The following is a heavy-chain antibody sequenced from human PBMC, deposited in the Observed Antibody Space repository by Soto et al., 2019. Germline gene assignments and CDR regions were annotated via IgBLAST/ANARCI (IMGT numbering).Heavy chain of an antibody. V-gene: IGHV3-66*01. CDR1: GFTVSSNY. D-gene: IGHD2-21*02. CDR3: ATRVTAGY. J-gene: IGHJ1*01. CDR2: IFSGGST. Sequence: EVQLVESGGGLVQPGGSLRLSCVASGFTVSSNYMSWVRQAPGKGLEWVSVIFSGGSTNYADSVKGRFTISRDNSKNTMYLQMNSLRAEDPAVYYCATRVTAGYWGQGTRVTVSS.